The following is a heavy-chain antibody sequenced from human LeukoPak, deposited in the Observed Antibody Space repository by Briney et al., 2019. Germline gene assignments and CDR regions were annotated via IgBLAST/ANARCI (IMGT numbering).Heavy chain of an antibody. CDR3: ARDPAYPVWSVDY. D-gene: IGHD3-10*01. V-gene: IGHV3-48*01. Sequence: GGSLRLSCAASGFTFSSYGMHWVRQAPGKGLEWVSYISSSSSTIYYADSVKGRFTISRDNAKNSLYLQMNSLRAEDTAVYYCARDPAYPVWSVDYWGQGTLVTVSS. CDR1: GFTFSSYG. J-gene: IGHJ4*02. CDR2: ISSSSSTI.